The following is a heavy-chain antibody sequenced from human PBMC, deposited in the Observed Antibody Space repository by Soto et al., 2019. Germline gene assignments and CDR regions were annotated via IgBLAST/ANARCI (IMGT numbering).Heavy chain of an antibody. J-gene: IGHJ6*03. D-gene: IGHD3-9*01. CDR3: ARGVPVLRYFDWSEDYYYYMDV. Sequence: QVQLVQSGAEVKKPGASVKVSCKASGYTFTSYAMHWVRQAPGQRLEWMGWINAGNGNTKYSQKFQGRDTITRDTSASTAYMELSSVRSEDTAVYYCARGVPVLRYFDWSEDYYYYMDVWGKGTTVTVSS. CDR2: INAGNGNT. CDR1: GYTFTSYA. V-gene: IGHV1-3*01.